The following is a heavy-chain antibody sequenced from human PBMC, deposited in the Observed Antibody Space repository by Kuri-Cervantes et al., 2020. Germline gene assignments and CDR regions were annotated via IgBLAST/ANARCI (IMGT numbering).Heavy chain of an antibody. CDR1: GFTFSSYW. V-gene: IGHV3-7*03. CDR3: AKVCPADAFDI. J-gene: IGHJ3*02. CDR2: IKQDGSEK. Sequence: ETLSLTCAASGFTFSSYWMSWVRQAPGKGLEWVANIKQDGSEKYHVDSVKGRFTISRDNAKNSLYLQMNSLRAEDTALYYCAKVCPADAFDIWGQGTMVTVSS.